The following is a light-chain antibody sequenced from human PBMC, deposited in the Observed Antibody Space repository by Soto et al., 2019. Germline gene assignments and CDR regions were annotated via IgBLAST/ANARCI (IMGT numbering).Light chain of an antibody. CDR2: AAS. CDR3: QQSYSTSST. Sequence: DIQMTQSPSSLSASVGDRVTITCRASQSISSYLNWYQQKPGKAPKLLISAASSLQSGVPSRFSGSGSGTDFTLTISSLQPEDFATYYCQQSYSTSSTFGQGTKVDIK. V-gene: IGKV1-39*01. J-gene: IGKJ1*01. CDR1: QSISSY.